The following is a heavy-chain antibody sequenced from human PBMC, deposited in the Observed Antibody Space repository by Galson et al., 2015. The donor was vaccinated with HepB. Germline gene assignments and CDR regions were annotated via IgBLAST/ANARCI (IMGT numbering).Heavy chain of an antibody. CDR2: IDWDDKK. J-gene: IGHJ6*02. Sequence: PALVKPTQTLTLTCSCSGFSLTTSAMRVSWIRQPPGKALEWLARIDWDDKKFYSTSLRTRLTISQDTSKNQVVLTMTDMDPVDTDTYFCARTSGYNYGDYYYYGMDVWGQGTTVTVSS. CDR1: GFSLTTSAMR. CDR3: ARTSGYNYGDYYYYGMDV. D-gene: IGHD5-18*01. V-gene: IGHV2-70*04.